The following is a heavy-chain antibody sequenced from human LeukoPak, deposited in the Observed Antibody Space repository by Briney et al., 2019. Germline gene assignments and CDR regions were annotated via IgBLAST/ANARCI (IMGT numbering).Heavy chain of an antibody. V-gene: IGHV5-51*01. CDR1: GYTFTNNW. Sequence: GESLKISCKASGYTFTNNWIGWVRQMPGKGLEWMGIIRPGDSNTKYSPSFQGLVTISVDKSITTAHLQWSSLMASDTATYFCTRLGYSYGQGDYWGQGTLVTVSS. CDR2: IRPGDSNT. D-gene: IGHD5-18*01. CDR3: TRLGYSYGQGDY. J-gene: IGHJ4*02.